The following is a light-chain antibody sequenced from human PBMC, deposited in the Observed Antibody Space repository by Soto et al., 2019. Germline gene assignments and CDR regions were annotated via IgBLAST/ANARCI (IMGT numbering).Light chain of an antibody. CDR3: SSYVGRSIWV. CDR2: EGT. J-gene: IGLJ3*02. CDR1: NSEVGSYDL. V-gene: IGLV2-23*01. Sequence: QSVLTQPSSVSGSPGQSITISCTGTNSEVGSYDLVSWYQQHPGKVPKVMIYEGTERPSGVSNRFSGSTSGNAASLTISGLQPEDEAHYYCSSYVGRSIWVFGGGTKVTVL.